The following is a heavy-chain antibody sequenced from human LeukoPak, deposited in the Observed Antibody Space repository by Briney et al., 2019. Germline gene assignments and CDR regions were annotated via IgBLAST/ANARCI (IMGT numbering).Heavy chain of an antibody. CDR3: ARPYYDSSGYRLDY. Sequence: PGRSLTLSCAASGFTFSSYAMHWVRQAPGKGLEWVALISYDGNNKYNADSVKGRFTISRDNSKNTLYLQMNSLRADDTAVYYCARPYYDSSGYRLDYWGQGTLVTVSS. D-gene: IGHD3-22*01. V-gene: IGHV3-30*04. CDR2: ISYDGNNK. CDR1: GFTFSSYA. J-gene: IGHJ4*02.